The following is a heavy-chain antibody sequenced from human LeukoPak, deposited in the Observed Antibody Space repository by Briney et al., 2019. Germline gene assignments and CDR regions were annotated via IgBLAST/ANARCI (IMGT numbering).Heavy chain of an antibody. D-gene: IGHD3-3*01. J-gene: IGHJ4*02. CDR2: ISGSGGSK. CDR3: SKDDDDFWSGYYPFDY. V-gene: IGHV3-23*01. Sequence: PGGSLRLSCAASGFTFSNYAMSWVRQAPGKGLEWVSAISGSGGSKYYAGSVKGRFTISRDNSKSTLHLQMNSLRAEDTAVYYCSKDDDDFWSGYYPFDYWGQGTLVTVSS. CDR1: GFTFSNYA.